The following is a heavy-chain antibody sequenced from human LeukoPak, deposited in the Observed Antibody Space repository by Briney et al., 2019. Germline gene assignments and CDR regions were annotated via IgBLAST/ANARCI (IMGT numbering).Heavy chain of an antibody. CDR2: ISSSGSTI. CDR3: AKDQSNMARGVIRY. J-gene: IGHJ4*02. CDR1: GFTFSDYY. D-gene: IGHD3-10*01. V-gene: IGHV3-11*04. Sequence: GGSLRLSCAASGFTFSDYYMSWIRQAPGKGLEWVSYISSSGSTIYYADSVKGRFTISRDNAKNSLYLQMNSLRAEDTAVYYCAKDQSNMARGVIRYWGQGTLVTFSS.